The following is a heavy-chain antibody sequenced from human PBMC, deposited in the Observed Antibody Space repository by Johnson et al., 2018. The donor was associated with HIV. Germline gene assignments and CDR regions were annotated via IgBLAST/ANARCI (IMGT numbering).Heavy chain of an antibody. CDR2: IYSGGNT. CDR1: RFTFSSYA. CDR3: TKTLGYDSSGYHDGVEI. V-gene: IGHV3-23*03. Sequence: MQLVESGGGLVQPGGSLRLSCAASRFTFSSYAMSWVRQAPGKGLEWVSVIYSGGNTYYADSVKGRFTISRDNSKNTLYLQMNSLRAEDTAVYYCTKTLGYDSSGYHDGVEIWGQGTLVTVSS. J-gene: IGHJ3*02. D-gene: IGHD3-22*01.